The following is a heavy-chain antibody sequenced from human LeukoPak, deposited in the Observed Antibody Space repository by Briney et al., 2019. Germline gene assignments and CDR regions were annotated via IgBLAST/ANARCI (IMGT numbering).Heavy chain of an antibody. V-gene: IGHV1-24*01. Sequence: ASVKVSCKGSGYTLTELSMHWLRQAPGKGLEWMGGFDPEDGETIYAQKFQGRVTMTEDTSTDTAYMELSSVRSEDTAVYYCATSRVVVTAIDAFDIWGQGTMVTVSS. CDR1: GYTLTELS. J-gene: IGHJ3*02. CDR2: FDPEDGET. D-gene: IGHD2-21*02. CDR3: ATSRVVVTAIDAFDI.